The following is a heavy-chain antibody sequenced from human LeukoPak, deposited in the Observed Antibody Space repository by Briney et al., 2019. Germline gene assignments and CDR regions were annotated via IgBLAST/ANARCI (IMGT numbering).Heavy chain of an antibody. CDR3: ARQPPVAASGNFVDS. CDR2: IYYSGST. J-gene: IGHJ4*02. Sequence: PSETLSLTCTVSGGSISSYYWGWIRQPPGKGLEWIGYIYYSGSTNYNPSLKSRVTISVDTSKNQFSLKLSSVTAADTAVYYCARQPPVAASGNFVDSWGQGTLVTVSS. CDR1: GGSISSYY. D-gene: IGHD6-13*01. V-gene: IGHV4-59*08.